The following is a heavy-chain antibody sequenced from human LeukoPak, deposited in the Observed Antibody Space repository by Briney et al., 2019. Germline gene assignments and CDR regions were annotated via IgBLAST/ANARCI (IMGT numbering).Heavy chain of an antibody. V-gene: IGHV5-51*01. CDR1: GYKFSSYW. Sequence: GESLKISCQGSGYKFSSYWIGWVRQMPGKGLEWMGFIYPRDSDTRYSLSFEGQVTISADKSLSIAYLQWSSLKASDTATYYCAKWWEMRRIDNWGQGTLVTVSS. J-gene: IGHJ4*02. CDR2: IYPRDSDT. CDR3: AKWWEMRRIDN. D-gene: IGHD2-15*01.